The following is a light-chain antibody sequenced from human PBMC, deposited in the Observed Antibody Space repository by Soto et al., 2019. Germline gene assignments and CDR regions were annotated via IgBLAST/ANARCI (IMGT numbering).Light chain of an antibody. CDR1: QGVSSY. V-gene: IGKV1-9*01. J-gene: IGKJ2*01. Sequence: DIQLTQSPFFLSASVGDRVAITCRASQGVSSYLAWYQQKPGKAPRLLIYGASTLQSGVPSRFSGSGSGTEFTLTISSLQPEDFATYYCQQAHSYPLTFGQGTKLEIK. CDR2: GAS. CDR3: QQAHSYPLT.